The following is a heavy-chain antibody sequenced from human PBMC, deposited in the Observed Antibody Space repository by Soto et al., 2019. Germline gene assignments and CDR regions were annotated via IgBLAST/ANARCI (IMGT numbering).Heavy chain of an antibody. CDR2: IWYDGSNK. CDR3: ARVQYYDFWSGYPGGPYGMDV. J-gene: IGHJ6*02. D-gene: IGHD3-3*01. Sequence: PGGSLRLSCAASGFTFSSYGMHWVRQAPGKGLEWVAVIWYDGSNKYYADSVKGRFTISRDNSKNTLYLQMNSLRAEDTAVYYCARVQYYDFWSGYPGGPYGMDVWGQGTTVTVSS. CDR1: GFTFSSYG. V-gene: IGHV3-33*08.